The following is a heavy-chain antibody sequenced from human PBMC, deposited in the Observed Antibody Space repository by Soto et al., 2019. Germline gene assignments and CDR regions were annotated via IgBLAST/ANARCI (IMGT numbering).Heavy chain of an antibody. V-gene: IGHV1-46*01. J-gene: IGHJ3*02. CDR3: ASTPLAHCSGGSCSSGAFDI. D-gene: IGHD2-15*01. CDR2: INPSGGST. CDR1: GYTFTSYY. Sequence: ASVKVSCKASGYTFTSYYMHWVRQAPRQGLEWMGIINPSGGSTSYAQKFQGRVTMTRDTSTSTVYMELSSLRAEDTAVYYSASTPLAHCSGGSCSSGAFDIWGPATMVTVS.